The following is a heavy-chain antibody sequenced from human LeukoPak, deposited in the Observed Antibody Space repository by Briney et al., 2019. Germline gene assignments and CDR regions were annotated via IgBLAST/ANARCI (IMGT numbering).Heavy chain of an antibody. V-gene: IGHV4-59*12. J-gene: IGHJ4*02. CDR3: ARVGRYSSSDPFDY. D-gene: IGHD6-6*01. CDR1: GGSISSYY. Sequence: SETLSLTCTVSGGSISSYYWSWIRQPPGKGLEWIGYIYYSGSTNYNPSLKSRVTISVDTSKNQFSLKLSSVTAADTAVYYCARVGRYSSSDPFDYWGQGTLVTVSS. CDR2: IYYSGST.